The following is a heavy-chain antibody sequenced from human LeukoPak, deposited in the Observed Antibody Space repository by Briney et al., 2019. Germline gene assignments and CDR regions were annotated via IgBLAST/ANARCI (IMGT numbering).Heavy chain of an antibody. Sequence: GGSLRLSCAASGFTFSKYWMHWVRHAPGKGLVWVSRISSDGSSTNYADSVKGRLTISRDNSKNTLNLQMNSRRADDTAVYYCAKGGVGATPRFDPWGQGTLVTVSS. CDR1: GFTFSKYW. CDR3: AKGGVGATPRFDP. D-gene: IGHD1-26*01. CDR2: ISSDGSST. J-gene: IGHJ5*01. V-gene: IGHV3-74*01.